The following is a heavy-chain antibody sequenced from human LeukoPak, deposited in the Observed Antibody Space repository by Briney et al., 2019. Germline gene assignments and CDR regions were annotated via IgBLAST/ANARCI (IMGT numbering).Heavy chain of an antibody. CDR1: GFTFSSYG. CDR3: AKSARAIQLWLLDY. CDR2: MSYDGSNK. J-gene: IGHJ4*02. V-gene: IGHV3-30*18. Sequence: SGGSLRLSCAASGFTFSSYGMHWVRQAPGKGLEWVAVMSYDGSNKYYADSVKGRFTISRDNSKNTLYLQMNSLRAEDTAVYYCAKSARAIQLWLLDYWGQGTLVTISS. D-gene: IGHD5-18*01.